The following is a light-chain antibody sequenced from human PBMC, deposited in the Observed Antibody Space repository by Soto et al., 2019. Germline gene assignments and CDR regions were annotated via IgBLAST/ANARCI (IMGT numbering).Light chain of an antibody. CDR2: SDS. CDR3: AAWDDSLRGGV. CDR1: RSNIGSNF. Sequence: QLVLTQSPSASGTPGQRVTISCSGSRSNIGSNFVYWYQQLPGTAPKLLIYSDSHRPSGVPDRFSGSKSGTPASLAISGLRSEDEADYYCAAWDDSLRGGVFGGGTKLTVL. V-gene: IGLV1-47*02. J-gene: IGLJ3*02.